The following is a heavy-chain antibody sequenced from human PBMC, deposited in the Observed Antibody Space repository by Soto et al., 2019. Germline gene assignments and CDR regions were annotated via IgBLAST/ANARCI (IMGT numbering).Heavy chain of an antibody. CDR2: ISAYTGNT. CDR1: GYTFTSYD. D-gene: IGHD3-22*01. CDR3: ANSFFYDSSGSPTLFDY. Sequence: GASVKVSCKASGYTFTSYDINWVRQAPGQGLEWMGWISAYTGNTNYAQKLQGRVTMTTDTSTSTAYMELRSMRSDDTAVYYCANSFFYDSSGSPTLFDYWGQATLVTVSS. V-gene: IGHV1-18*04. J-gene: IGHJ4*02.